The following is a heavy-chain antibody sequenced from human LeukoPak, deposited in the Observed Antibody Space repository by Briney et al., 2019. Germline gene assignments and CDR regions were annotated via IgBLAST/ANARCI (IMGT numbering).Heavy chain of an antibody. CDR2: IKSKTDGGTT. D-gene: IGHD3-10*01. Sequence: GGSLRLSCAASGFTFSNAWMSWVRQAPGKGLEWVGRIKSKTDGGTTDYAAPVKGRFTISRDDSKNTLYLQMNSLKTEDTAVYYCTLGSYYYYYYYGMDVWGQGTTVTVSS. CDR3: TLGSYYYYYYYGMDV. CDR1: GFTFSNAW. J-gene: IGHJ6*02. V-gene: IGHV3-15*01.